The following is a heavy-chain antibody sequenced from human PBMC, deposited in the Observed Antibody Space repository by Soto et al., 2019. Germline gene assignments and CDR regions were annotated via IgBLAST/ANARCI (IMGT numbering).Heavy chain of an antibody. CDR1: GYSISSGYY. CDR3: ESASLVVIKPDAFDI. V-gene: IGHV4-38-2*01. D-gene: IGHD3-22*01. CDR2: IYHSGST. J-gene: IGHJ3*02. Sequence: SETLSLTCAVSGYSISSGYYWGWIRQPPGKGLEWIGSIYHSGSTYYNPSLKSRVTISVDTSKNQFSLKLSSVTAADTAVYYCESASLVVIKPDAFDIWGQGTMVTVS.